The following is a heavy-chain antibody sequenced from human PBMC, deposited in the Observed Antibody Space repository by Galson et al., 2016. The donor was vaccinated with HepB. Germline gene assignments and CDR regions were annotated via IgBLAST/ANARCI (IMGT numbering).Heavy chain of an antibody. D-gene: IGHD1-1*01. CDR2: IDGEGHTT. J-gene: IGHJ4*02. Sequence: SLRLSCAVSGPGFKGYGMSWVRQAPGKGLQWVSDIDGEGHTTNHADSVKGRFTMSRDNSQDTVYLEMKSVRVEDTAIYYCAIGATGATWRNWGQGTLVTVSS. V-gene: IGHV3-23*01. CDR1: GPGFKGYG. CDR3: AIGATGATWRN.